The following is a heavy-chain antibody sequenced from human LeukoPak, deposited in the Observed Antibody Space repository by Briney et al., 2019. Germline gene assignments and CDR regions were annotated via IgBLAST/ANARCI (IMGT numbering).Heavy chain of an antibody. J-gene: IGHJ4*02. V-gene: IGHV3-74*01. CDR1: GFTFSSYW. CDR3: AKGHSYYYDSSGYHFDY. CDR2: INSDGSST. D-gene: IGHD3-22*01. Sequence: GGSLRLSCAASGFTFSSYWMHWVRQAPGKGLVWVSRINSDGSSTSYADSVKGRFTISRDNTKNTLYLQMNSLRAEDTALYYCAKGHSYYYDSSGYHFDYWGQGTLVTVSS.